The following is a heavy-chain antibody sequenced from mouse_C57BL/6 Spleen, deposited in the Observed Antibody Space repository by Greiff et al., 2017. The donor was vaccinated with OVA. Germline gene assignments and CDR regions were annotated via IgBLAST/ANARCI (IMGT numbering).Heavy chain of an antibody. CDR1: GYTFTSYW. D-gene: IGHD3-3*01. CDR2: IDPSDSYT. V-gene: IGHV1-50*01. J-gene: IGHJ4*01. Sequence: QVQLQQPGAELVKPGASVKLSCKASGYTFTSYWMQWVKQRPGQGLEWIGEIDPSDSYTNYNQKFKGKATLTVDTSSSTAYMQLSSLTSEDSAVYYCARWGTGAMDYWGQGTSVTVSS. CDR3: ARWGTGAMDY.